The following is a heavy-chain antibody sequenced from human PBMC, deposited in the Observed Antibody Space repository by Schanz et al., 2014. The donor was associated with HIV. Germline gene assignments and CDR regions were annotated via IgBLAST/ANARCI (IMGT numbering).Heavy chain of an antibody. CDR1: GGSISSADYS. J-gene: IGHJ4*02. Sequence: QLQLQESGSGLVKPSQTLSLTCAVSGGSISSADYSWSWIRLPPGKGLEWIGNIHHSGSTYYNPSLKSPVTFSFHMSNTQFSLNLPPLTAADTAVYYCASLYSHFFDNWGQGTLVTVSS. CDR3: ASLYSHFFDN. V-gene: IGHV4-30-2*01. D-gene: IGHD2-21*01. CDR2: IHHSGST.